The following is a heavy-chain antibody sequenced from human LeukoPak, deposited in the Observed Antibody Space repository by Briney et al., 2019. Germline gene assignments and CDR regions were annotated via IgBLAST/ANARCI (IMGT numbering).Heavy chain of an antibody. CDR1: GGSISSGSYY. Sequence: SQTLSLTCTVSGGSISSGSYYWSWIRQPAGKGLEWIGRIHTSGSTNYNPSLKSRFTISVDTSKNQFSLKLSSVTAADTAVYYCARQTLDRVDDYWGQGTLVTVSS. CDR2: IHTSGST. J-gene: IGHJ4*02. V-gene: IGHV4-61*02. D-gene: IGHD3-9*01. CDR3: ARQTLDRVDDY.